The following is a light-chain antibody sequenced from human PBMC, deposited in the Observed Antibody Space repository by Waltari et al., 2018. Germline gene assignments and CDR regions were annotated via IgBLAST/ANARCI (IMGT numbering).Light chain of an antibody. CDR3: AAWDDSLSGLV. J-gene: IGLJ3*02. CDR1: SSNIGSNY. V-gene: IGLV1-47*01. CDR2: KNN. Sequence: SVLTQPPSASGTPGQKVTISCNGSSSNIGSNYVYWYQQLPGTAPKLLIFKNNQRPSGVPDRFSDSKSGTSASLAINGLRSEDEADYYCAAWDDSLSGLVLGAGTKVTVL.